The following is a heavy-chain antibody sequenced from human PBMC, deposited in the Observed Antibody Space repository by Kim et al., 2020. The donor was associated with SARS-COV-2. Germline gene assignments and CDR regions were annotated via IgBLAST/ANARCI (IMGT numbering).Heavy chain of an antibody. V-gene: IGHV3-33*01. CDR3: AREYCSSLLGFDY. D-gene: IGHD6-6*01. J-gene: IGHJ4*02. Sequence: YADCVEGRFTISRDNYENTLYRQRNSLRAEDRAVYYCAREYCSSLLGFDYWGQGTLVTVSS.